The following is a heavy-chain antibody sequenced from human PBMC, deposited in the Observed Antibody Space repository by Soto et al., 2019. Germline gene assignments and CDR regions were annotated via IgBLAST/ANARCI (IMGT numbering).Heavy chain of an antibody. CDR2: IIPIFGTA. J-gene: IGHJ6*02. Sequence: QVQLVQSGAEVKKPGSSVKVSCKASGGTFSSYAISWVRQAPGQGLEWMGGIIPIFGTANYAQKFQGRVTITADKSTSTAYMELSSLRSEDTAVYYCARSTYYYDSSGYYYAPSYYYYGMDVWGQGNTVTVSS. V-gene: IGHV1-69*06. CDR3: ARSTYYYDSSGYYYAPSYYYYGMDV. CDR1: GGTFSSYA. D-gene: IGHD3-22*01.